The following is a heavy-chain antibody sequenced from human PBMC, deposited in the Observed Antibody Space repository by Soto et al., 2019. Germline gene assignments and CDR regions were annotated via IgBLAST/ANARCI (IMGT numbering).Heavy chain of an antibody. J-gene: IGHJ2*01. CDR2: ISSSSSTI. CDR1: GFTFSSYS. V-gene: IGHV3-48*01. D-gene: IGHD5-18*01. CDR3: ARDGVTQLWLIHWYFDL. Sequence: HPGGSLRLSCAASGFTFSSYSMNWVRQAPGKGLEWVSYISSSSSTIYYADSVKGRFTISRDNAKNSLYLQMNSLRAEDTAVYYCARDGVTQLWLIHWYFDLWGRGTLVTVSS.